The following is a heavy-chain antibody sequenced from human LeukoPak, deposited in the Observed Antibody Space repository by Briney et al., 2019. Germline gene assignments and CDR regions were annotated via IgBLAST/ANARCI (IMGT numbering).Heavy chain of an antibody. CDR2: IYYSGST. J-gene: IGHJ4*02. Sequence: SETLSLTCTVSGGSISSYYWSWIRQPPGKGLEWIGYIYYSGSTNYNPSLKSRVTISVDTSKNQFSLKLSSVTAADTAVYYCARERRSRWLPESFYYFDYWGQGTLVTVSS. V-gene: IGHV4-59*01. CDR1: GGSISSYY. CDR3: ARERRSRWLPESFYYFDY. D-gene: IGHD5-24*01.